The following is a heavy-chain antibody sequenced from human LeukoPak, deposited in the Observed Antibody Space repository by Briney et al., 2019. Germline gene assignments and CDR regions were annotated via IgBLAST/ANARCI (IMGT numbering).Heavy chain of an antibody. Sequence: GGSLRLSCAASGFTFSDYRMSWIRQAPGKGLEWVSYISSSSSNTNYADSVEGRFTISRDDAKNSLYLQMNSLRAEDTAVYYCARLGLYYYYGMDVWGQGTTVTVSS. J-gene: IGHJ6*02. V-gene: IGHV3-11*06. D-gene: IGHD7-27*01. CDR3: ARLGLYYYYGMDV. CDR2: ISSSSSNT. CDR1: GFTFSDYR.